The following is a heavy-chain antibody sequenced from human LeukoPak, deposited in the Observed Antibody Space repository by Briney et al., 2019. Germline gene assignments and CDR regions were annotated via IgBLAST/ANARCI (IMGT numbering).Heavy chain of an antibody. V-gene: IGHV3-48*01. J-gene: IGHJ5*02. CDR3: ARDGTGGVNYFGAGSYES. CDR1: GFTFRSYS. D-gene: IGHD3-10*01. Sequence: PGGSLRLSCVASGFTFRSYSLNWVRQAPGKGLEWISYISGTSSTIYYTDSVKGRFTISRDNGKNSLYLQMNSLEVEDTAMYYCARDGTGGVNYFGAGSYESWGQGTLVVVSS. CDR2: ISGTSSTI.